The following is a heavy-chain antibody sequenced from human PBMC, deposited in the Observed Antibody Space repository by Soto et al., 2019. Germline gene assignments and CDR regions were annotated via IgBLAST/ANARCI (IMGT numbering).Heavy chain of an antibody. CDR3: AHSQLYDFWSGYPSGPFDY. CDR2: IYCNDDK. CDR1: GCSLSTSGGG. V-gene: IGHV2-5*01. D-gene: IGHD3-3*01. Sequence: CGRTHGNPTPTLTLTCTFAGCSLSTSGGGVGWVCKPVGNDMEWLALIYCNDDKRYSPSLKSRLTITKYTSKNQVVLTMTNMDPVDTAIYYCAHSQLYDFWSGYPSGPFDYWGQGTMVTVSS. J-gene: IGHJ4*02.